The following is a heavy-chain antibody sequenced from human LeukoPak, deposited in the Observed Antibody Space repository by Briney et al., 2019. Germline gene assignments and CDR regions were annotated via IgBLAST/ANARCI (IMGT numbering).Heavy chain of an antibody. Sequence: SETLSLTCAVYGGSFSGYYWSWIRQRPGKGLECIGEINHSGSTNYNPSLKSRVTISVDTSKNQFSLKLSSVTAADTAVYYCARGSQSLGYCSGGSCRAKIFDYWGQGTLVTVSS. D-gene: IGHD2-15*01. CDR2: INHSGST. CDR3: ARGSQSLGYCSGGSCRAKIFDY. V-gene: IGHV4-34*01. J-gene: IGHJ4*02. CDR1: GGSFSGYY.